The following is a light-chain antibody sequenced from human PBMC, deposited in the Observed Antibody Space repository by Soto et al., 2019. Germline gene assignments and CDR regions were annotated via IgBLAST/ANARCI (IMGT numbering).Light chain of an antibody. Sequence: GLTQSPGTLSLSPGQRATLSCRASQRLSASDIAWYQQKPGQAPKFLIYGVSSRATGIPDRFSGSGSGTDFTLTISRLEPEDFAVYHCQQYGSSPLITFGQGTRLEIK. CDR1: QRLSASD. J-gene: IGKJ5*01. V-gene: IGKV3-20*01. CDR2: GVS. CDR3: QQYGSSPLIT.